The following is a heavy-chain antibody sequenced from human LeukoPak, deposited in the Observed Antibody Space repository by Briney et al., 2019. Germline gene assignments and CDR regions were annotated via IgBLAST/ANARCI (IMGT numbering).Heavy chain of an antibody. CDR3: ARESDGGKDCFDY. J-gene: IGHJ4*02. Sequence: PSETLSLTCAVYGGSFSGYYWSWIRQPPGKGLEWIGYIYYSGSTYYNPSLKSRVTISVDTSKNQFSLKLSSVTAADTAVYYCARESDGGKDCFDYWGQGTLVTVSS. V-gene: IGHV4-30-4*01. CDR2: IYYSGST. D-gene: IGHD4-23*01. CDR1: GGSFSGYY.